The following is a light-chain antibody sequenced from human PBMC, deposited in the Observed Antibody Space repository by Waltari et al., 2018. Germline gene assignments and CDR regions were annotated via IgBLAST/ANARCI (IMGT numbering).Light chain of an antibody. CDR2: KDS. CDR1: SLPFRY. Sequence: SSELTQPPAVSVSPGQTATITCSGPSLPFRYVSWYQQRPGQSPVMVIYKDSKRPSGIPERFSASTSGNTAPLIISGTQAMDEAGYYCQTWFTTAAVFGGGTKLTVL. J-gene: IGLJ3*02. V-gene: IGLV3-1*01. CDR3: QTWFTTAAV.